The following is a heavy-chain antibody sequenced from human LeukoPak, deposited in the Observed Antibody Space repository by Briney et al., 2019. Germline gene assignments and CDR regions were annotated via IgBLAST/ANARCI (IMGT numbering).Heavy chain of an antibody. D-gene: IGHD5/OR15-5a*01. J-gene: IGHJ4*02. CDR2: ISGSGDGI. V-gene: IGHV3-23*01. Sequence: GGSLRLSCTASGFTFSSHAMSWVRQAPGKGLEWVSLISGSGDGINYADSVQGRFTISRDISKNTLYLEMNSLRAEDTAVYHCAKADCSSVYCFVRDFWGQGTLVTVSS. CDR1: GFTFSSHA. CDR3: AKADCSSVYCFVRDF.